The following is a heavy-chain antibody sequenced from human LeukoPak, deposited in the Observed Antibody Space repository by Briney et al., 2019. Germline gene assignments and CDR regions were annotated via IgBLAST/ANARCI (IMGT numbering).Heavy chain of an antibody. V-gene: IGHV3-74*01. CDR2: INSDGSST. D-gene: IGHD3-22*01. CDR3: ARVGYYYESSSYSGAFDI. CDR1: GFTFSSYW. Sequence: GGSLRLSCAASGFTFSSYWMRWVRQAPGKGLVWVSRINSDGSSTSYADSVKGRFTISRDNAKNTLYLQMNSLRAEDTALYYCARVGYYYESSSYSGAFDIWGQGAMVTVSS. J-gene: IGHJ3*02.